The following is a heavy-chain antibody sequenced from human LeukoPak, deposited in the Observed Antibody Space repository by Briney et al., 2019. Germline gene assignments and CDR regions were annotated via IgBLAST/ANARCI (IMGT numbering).Heavy chain of an antibody. V-gene: IGHV1-24*01. D-gene: IGHD2-2*01. CDR1: GYTFTSYY. Sequence: ASVKVSCKASGYTFTSYYMHWVRQAPGKGLEWMGGFDPENGETIYAQKFQGRVTMTEDTSTDTAYMELSSLRSEDTAVYYCALTSCYRGCAFDIWGQGTMVTVSS. CDR2: FDPENGET. CDR3: ALTSCYRGCAFDI. J-gene: IGHJ3*02.